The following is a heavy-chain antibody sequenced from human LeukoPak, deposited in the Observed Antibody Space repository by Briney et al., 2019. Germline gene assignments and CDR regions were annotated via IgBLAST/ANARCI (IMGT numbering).Heavy chain of an antibody. D-gene: IGHD1-26*01. CDR2: FDPEDGET. CDR1: GYTLTELS. J-gene: IGHJ4*02. V-gene: IGHV1-24*01. CDR3: ATVRRIVGATESPSYYFDY. Sequence: ASVKVSCKVSGYTLTELSMHWVRQAPGKGLEWMGGFDPEDGETIYAQKFQGRVTMTEDTSTDTAYMELSSLRSEDTAVYYCATVRRIVGATESPSYYFDYWGQGTLVTVSS.